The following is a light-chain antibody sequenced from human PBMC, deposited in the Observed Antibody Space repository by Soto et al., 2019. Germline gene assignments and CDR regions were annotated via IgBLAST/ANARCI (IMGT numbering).Light chain of an antibody. V-gene: IGLV3-21*04. J-gene: IGLJ2*01. CDR2: YDS. CDR3: RVWDSSSDGV. CDR1: NIGSKS. Sequence: SYELTQPPSVSVAPGKTARITCGGNNIGSKSVHWYQQKPGQAPVLVIYYDSDRPSGIPERFSGSNSGNTATLTISRVEAGDEADYYCRVWDSSSDGVFGGGTKLTVL.